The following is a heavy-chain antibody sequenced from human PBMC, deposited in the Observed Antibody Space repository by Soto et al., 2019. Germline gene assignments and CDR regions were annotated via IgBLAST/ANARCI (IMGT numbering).Heavy chain of an antibody. CDR1: GGSISSYY. V-gene: IGHV4-59*01. CDR3: ARSAATVTPFDY. J-gene: IGHJ4*02. CDR2: IYYSGST. D-gene: IGHD4-17*01. Sequence: PSETLSLTCTVSGGSISSYYWSWIRQPPGKGLEWIGYIYYSGSTNYNPSLKSRVTISVDTSKNQFSLKLSSVTAADTAVYYCARSAATVTPFDYWGQGTRVTVSS.